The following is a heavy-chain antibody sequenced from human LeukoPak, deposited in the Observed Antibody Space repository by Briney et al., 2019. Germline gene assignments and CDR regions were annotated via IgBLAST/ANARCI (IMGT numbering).Heavy chain of an antibody. D-gene: IGHD6-19*01. CDR1: GYSISSGYY. V-gene: IGHV4-38-2*02. Sequence: PSETLSLTCTVSGYSISSGYYWGWIRQPPGKGLEWIGSIYHSGSTYYNPSLKSRVTISVDTSKNQFSLKLSSVTAADTAVYYCARDGSGWYGNWFDPWGQGTLVAVSS. J-gene: IGHJ5*02. CDR3: ARDGSGWYGNWFDP. CDR2: IYHSGST.